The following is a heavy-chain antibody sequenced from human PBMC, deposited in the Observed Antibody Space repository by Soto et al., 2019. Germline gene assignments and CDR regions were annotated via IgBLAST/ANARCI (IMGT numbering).Heavy chain of an antibody. CDR1: GFSFSTYS. Sequence: EVQLVESGGGLVQPGGSLRLSCAASGFSFSTYSMNWVRQAPGTGLEWVSYISSRSYTIYYVDSVKGRFTISIDTAKNSLYLPMNRLRDEDTAVYYCAIGGSSSDNGMDVWGQGTTVTVSS. CDR2: ISSRSYTI. J-gene: IGHJ6*02. D-gene: IGHD6-6*01. V-gene: IGHV3-48*02. CDR3: AIGGSSSDNGMDV.